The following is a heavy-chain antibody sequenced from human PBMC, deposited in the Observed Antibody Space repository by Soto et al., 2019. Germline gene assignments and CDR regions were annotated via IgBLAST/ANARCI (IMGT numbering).Heavy chain of an antibody. Sequence: QLQLQESGPGLVKPSETLSLTCTVSGYSITTNNYYWGWIRQPPGKGLEWIGRIHFLGDTYYTPSLKSRITSSINPSKNQFYLHLNSVTAAGTDVYYCATGAGCYLAIPSDYWGQGTLVTVSS. J-gene: IGHJ4*02. V-gene: IGHV4-39*01. CDR2: IHFLGDT. D-gene: IGHD2-21*01. CDR1: GYSITTNNYY. CDR3: ATGAGCYLAIPSDY.